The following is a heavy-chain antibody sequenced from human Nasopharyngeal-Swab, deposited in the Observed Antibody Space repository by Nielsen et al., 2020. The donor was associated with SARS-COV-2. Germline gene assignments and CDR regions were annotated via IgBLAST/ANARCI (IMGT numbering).Heavy chain of an antibody. D-gene: IGHD3-22*01. CDR3: TTFSLGGQWLLPDYFDY. V-gene: IGHV3-15*07. CDR1: GFTFRHAW. Sequence: GGALRLSPGGSGFTFRHAWMHLGRPAPGEGLGWVGRIKSIPDGGTTDFAAPVKVRFTASRDDSKNTLYLQMNGLKTEDTAVYYCTTFSLGGQWLLPDYFDYWGQGTLVTVSS. J-gene: IGHJ4*02. CDR2: IKSIPDGGTT.